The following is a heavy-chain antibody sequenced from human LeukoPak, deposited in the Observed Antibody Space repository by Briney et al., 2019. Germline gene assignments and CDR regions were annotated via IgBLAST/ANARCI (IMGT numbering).Heavy chain of an antibody. CDR1: GGSFSGYH. D-gene: IGHD3-3*01. Sequence: PSETLSPTCAVYGGSFSGYHWSWIRQPPGKGLEWIGEINHSGSTNYNPSLKSRVTISVDTSKNQFSLKLSSVTAADTAVYYCARLYDFWSGYSCWGQGTLVTVSS. CDR3: ARLYDFWSGYSC. V-gene: IGHV4-34*01. CDR2: INHSGST. J-gene: IGHJ4*02.